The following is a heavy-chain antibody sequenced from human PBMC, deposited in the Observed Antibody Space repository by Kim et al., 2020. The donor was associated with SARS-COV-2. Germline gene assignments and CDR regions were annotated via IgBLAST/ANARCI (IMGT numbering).Heavy chain of an antibody. CDR3: ARTSVYGGPYYFDY. CDR1: GGSISSSSYY. CDR2: IYYSGST. V-gene: IGHV4-39*07. J-gene: IGHJ4*02. D-gene: IGHD5-12*01. Sequence: SETLSLTCTVSGGSISSSSYYWGWIRQPPGKGLEWIGSIYYSGSTYYNPSLKSRVTISVDTSKNQFSLKLSSVTAADTAVYYCARTSVYGGPYYFDYWGQGTLVTVSS.